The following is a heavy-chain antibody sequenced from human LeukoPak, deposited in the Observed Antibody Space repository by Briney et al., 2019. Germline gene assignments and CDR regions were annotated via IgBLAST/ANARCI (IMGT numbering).Heavy chain of an antibody. Sequence: GGSLRLSCAASGFTFSSYSMNWVRQAPGKGLEWVSAISGSGGSTYYADSVKGRFTISRDNSKNTLYLQMNSLRAEDTAVYYCAKDGPGDSSGYDNWGQGTLVTVSS. CDR3: AKDGPGDSSGYDN. CDR1: GFTFSSYS. CDR2: ISGSGGST. V-gene: IGHV3-23*01. J-gene: IGHJ4*02. D-gene: IGHD3-22*01.